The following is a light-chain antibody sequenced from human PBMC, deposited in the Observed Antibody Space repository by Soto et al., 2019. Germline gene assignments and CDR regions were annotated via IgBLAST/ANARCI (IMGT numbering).Light chain of an antibody. J-gene: IGKJ1*01. V-gene: IGKV3-15*01. CDR2: AAS. CDR1: QSVSSN. CDR3: QQYHNLWT. Sequence: EIVMTQSPATLSVSPGERATLSCRASQSVSSNLAWYQHKPGQAPRLLIYAASARATGIPARFSGSGSGTEFTLTITSLQSEDFALYYCQQYHNLWTFGQGTKVDIK.